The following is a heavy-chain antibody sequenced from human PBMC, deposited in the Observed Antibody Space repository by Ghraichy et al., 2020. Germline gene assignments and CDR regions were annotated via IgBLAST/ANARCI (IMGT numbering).Heavy chain of an antibody. Sequence: GGSLRLSCAASGFTFSSYSMNWVRQAPGKGLEWVSSISSSSSYIYYADSVKGRFTISRDNAKNSLYLQMNSLRAEDTAVYYCARSATPYCSGGGCTGWFDPWGQGTLVTVSS. CDR3: ARSATPYCSGGGCTGWFDP. V-gene: IGHV3-21*01. D-gene: IGHD2-15*01. CDR1: GFTFSSYS. J-gene: IGHJ5*02. CDR2: ISSSSSYI.